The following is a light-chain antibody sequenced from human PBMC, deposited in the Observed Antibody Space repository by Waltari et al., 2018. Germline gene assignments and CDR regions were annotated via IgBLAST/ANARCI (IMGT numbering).Light chain of an antibody. Sequence: QSALTQPASVSGSPGQSITISCTGPNNDVGASKFFSWYQQHPGRAPQLMIYDVTERPSGISYRFSGSKSANTASLTISGLLPEDEAIYYCCSFTATHTLLFGGGTTVTVL. CDR3: CSFTATHTLL. V-gene: IGLV2-14*03. CDR2: DVT. J-gene: IGLJ2*01. CDR1: NNDVGASKF.